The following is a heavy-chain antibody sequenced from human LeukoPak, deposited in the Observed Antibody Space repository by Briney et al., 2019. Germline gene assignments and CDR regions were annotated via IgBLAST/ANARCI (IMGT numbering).Heavy chain of an antibody. CDR1: GYTFTGYY. Sequence: ASVKVSCKASGYTFTGYYMHWVRQAPGQGLECMGWINPNSGGTNYAQKFQGRVTMTRDTSIRTAYIELSRLRSDDTAVYDGASAATYYYGSGSLNPPFDPCAHGTLVPVSS. V-gene: IGHV1-2*02. CDR3: ASAATYYYGSGSLNPPFDP. D-gene: IGHD3-10*01. CDR2: INPNSGGT. J-gene: IGHJ5*02.